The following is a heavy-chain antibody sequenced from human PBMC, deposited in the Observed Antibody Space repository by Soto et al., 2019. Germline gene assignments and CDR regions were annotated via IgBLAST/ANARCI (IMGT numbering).Heavy chain of an antibody. V-gene: IGHV3-23*01. CDR1: GFTFSSYA. CDR3: TKVGGTSLPPIPVDY. D-gene: IGHD2-2*02. J-gene: IGHJ4*02. Sequence: EVQLLESGGGLVQPGGSLRLSCAASGFTFSSYAMNWVRQAPGKGLEWVSTISGSGDNTYYADSVKGRFTISRDNSKNTLYLQMNSLRAEVTALYYCTKVGGTSLPPIPVDYWGQGTQVTVSS. CDR2: ISGSGDNT.